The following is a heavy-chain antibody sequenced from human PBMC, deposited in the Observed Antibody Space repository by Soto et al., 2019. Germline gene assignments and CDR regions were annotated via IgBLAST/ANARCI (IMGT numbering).Heavy chain of an antibody. V-gene: IGHV3-72*01. Sequence: EVQLVESGGGLVQPGGSLRLSCAASGFTFSDHYMDWVRQAPGKGLEWVGRIRSKANRYMTEYAASVKGRFTISRDDSKTSLHLQMNSLKTEDTAVYYCARDSYSCRGGYYYFDNWGQGTLVTVSS. CDR3: ARDSYSCRGGYYYFDN. D-gene: IGHD2-15*01. CDR1: GFTFSDHY. CDR2: IRSKANRYMT. J-gene: IGHJ4*02.